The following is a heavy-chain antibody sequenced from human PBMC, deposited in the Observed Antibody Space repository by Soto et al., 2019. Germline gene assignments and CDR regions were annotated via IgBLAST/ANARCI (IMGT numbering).Heavy chain of an antibody. J-gene: IGHJ6*02. D-gene: IGHD2-15*01. CDR1: GGTFSTYA. CDR3: ARSQGGSSSLDIYYYYYYGMDV. V-gene: IGHV1-69*01. CDR2: VIPIFGTP. Sequence: QVQLVQSGAEVKKPGSSVKVSCKAPGGTFSTYAISWVRQAPGQGREWMGGVIPIFGTPKYAQKFQGRVTITADEYTSTGYMELRSLRSEDTAVYYCARSQGGSSSLDIYYYYYYGMDVWGQGTTVTVSS.